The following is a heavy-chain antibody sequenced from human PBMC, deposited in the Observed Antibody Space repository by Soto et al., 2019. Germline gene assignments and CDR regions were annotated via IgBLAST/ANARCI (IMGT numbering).Heavy chain of an antibody. D-gene: IGHD3-10*01. CDR1: GGSISSGGYY. CDR3: AGAQRSEYYYGSGSYYGY. V-gene: IGHV4-31*03. CDR2: IYYSGST. J-gene: IGHJ4*02. Sequence: QVQLQESGPGLVKPSQTLSLTCTVSGGSISSGGYYWSWIRQHPGKGLEWIGYIYYSGSTYYNPSLKSRVTISVDTSKNQFSLKLSSVTAADTAVYYCAGAQRSEYYYGSGSYYGYWGQGTLVTVSS.